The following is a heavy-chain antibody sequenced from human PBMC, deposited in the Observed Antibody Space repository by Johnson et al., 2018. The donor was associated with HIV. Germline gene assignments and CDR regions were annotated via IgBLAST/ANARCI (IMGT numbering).Heavy chain of an antibody. J-gene: IGHJ3*02. CDR2: IWYDGSNK. CDR1: GFTFSSYG. CDR3: ARDPYGYCSSSSCQGSAFDI. Sequence: QVQLVESGGGVVKPGGSLRLSCVASGFTFSSYGMHWVRQAPGKGLEWVAVIWYDGSNKYYVDSVKGRFSISRDNSKNTLYLQMNSLRAEDTAVYYCARDPYGYCSSSSCQGSAFDIWGQGTMVTVSS. V-gene: IGHV3-30*19. D-gene: IGHD2-2*01.